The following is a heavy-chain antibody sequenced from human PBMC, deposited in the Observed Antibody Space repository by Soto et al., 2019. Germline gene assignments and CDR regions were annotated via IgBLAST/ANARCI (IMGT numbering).Heavy chain of an antibody. Sequence: QVQLVQSGAEEKKPGASVKVSCKASGYTFTNYAMHWVRQAPGQRLEWMGWINVGNGNTKYSQKFQGRVTITRDTSASKADMELSSLRSEDTAVYYCARRGDGMDVWGQGTTVTVYS. D-gene: IGHD3-10*01. CDR3: ARRGDGMDV. V-gene: IGHV1-3*05. CDR2: INVGNGNT. CDR1: GYTFTNYA. J-gene: IGHJ6*02.